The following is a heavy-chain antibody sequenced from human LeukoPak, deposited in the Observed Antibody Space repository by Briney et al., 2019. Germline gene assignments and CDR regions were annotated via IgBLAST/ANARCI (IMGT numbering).Heavy chain of an antibody. CDR2: ISGSGDST. CDR1: GFTFSTYG. V-gene: IGHV3-23*01. CDR3: ARGPPRAFDI. Sequence: PGRTLRLSCAASGFTFSTYGMSWVRQAPGKGLEWVSAISGSGDSTYYADSVKGRFTISRDNAKNSLYLQMNSLRAEDTAVYYCARGPPRAFDIWGQGTMVTVSS. J-gene: IGHJ3*02.